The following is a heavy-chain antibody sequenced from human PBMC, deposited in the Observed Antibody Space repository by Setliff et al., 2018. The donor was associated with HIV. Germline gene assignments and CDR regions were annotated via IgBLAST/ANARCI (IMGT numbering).Heavy chain of an antibody. V-gene: IGHV3-7*01. Sequence: HPGGSLRLSCAASGFTFSNYWMSWVRQAPGKRPEWVANIKGDGSETYYVDFVKGRFTISRDNAKNSLYLQMNSLRVEDTAVYYCARPFDQWGQGALVTVSS. CDR3: ARPFDQ. CDR2: IKGDGSET. J-gene: IGHJ4*02. CDR1: GFTFSNYW.